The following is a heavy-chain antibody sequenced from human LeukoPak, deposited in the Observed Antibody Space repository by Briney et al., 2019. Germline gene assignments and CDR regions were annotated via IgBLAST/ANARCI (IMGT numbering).Heavy chain of an antibody. D-gene: IGHD3-10*01. CDR3: ARTSGSGNYNPFFDY. CDR2: INPNSGGT. V-gene: IGHV1-2*02. Sequence: ASVKVSCKASGYTFTGYYMHWVRQAPGQGLEWMGWINPNSGGTNYAQKFQGRVTMTRDTSISTAYMELSRLRSDDTAVYYCARTSGSGNYNPFFDYWGQGTLVTVSS. J-gene: IGHJ4*02. CDR1: GYTFTGYY.